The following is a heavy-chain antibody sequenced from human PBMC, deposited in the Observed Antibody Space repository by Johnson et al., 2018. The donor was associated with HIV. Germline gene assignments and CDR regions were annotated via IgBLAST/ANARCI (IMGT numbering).Heavy chain of an antibody. D-gene: IGHD1-26*01. J-gene: IGHJ3*02. CDR2: TGGGGVTT. V-gene: IGHV3-NL1*01. Sequence: QVQVLESGGGVVQPGRSLRLSCAASGFTFSSYGMHWFRQAPGKGLEWVSGTGGGGVTTYYTGSVKGRFTISRDNSRNALYLQMNSLRAEDTAVYYCARDKGEYYDAFDIWGQGTMVIVSS. CDR1: GFTFSSYG. CDR3: ARDKGEYYDAFDI.